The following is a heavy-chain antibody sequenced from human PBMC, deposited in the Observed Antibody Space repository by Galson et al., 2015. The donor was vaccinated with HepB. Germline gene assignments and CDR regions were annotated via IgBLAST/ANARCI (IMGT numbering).Heavy chain of an antibody. V-gene: IGHV3-21*01. Sequence: SLRLSCAASGFSFNTYGMSWVRQAPGKGLEWVSAIPGRTSSLYYADSVRGRFTISRDNAKNSLYLQMNSLRVEDTAVYYCARDYRPDFGAGSYYPNYFDPWGQGTLVTVSS. CDR3: ARDYRPDFGAGSYYPNYFDP. CDR2: IPGRTSSL. D-gene: IGHD3-10*01. CDR1: GFSFNTYG. J-gene: IGHJ5*02.